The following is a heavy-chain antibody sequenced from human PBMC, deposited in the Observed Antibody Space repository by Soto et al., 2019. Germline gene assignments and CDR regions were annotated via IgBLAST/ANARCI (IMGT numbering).Heavy chain of an antibody. CDR3: ARGPNLNYYDSSGYLDY. V-gene: IGHV4-34*01. J-gene: IGHJ4*02. D-gene: IGHD3-22*01. CDR1: GGSFSGYY. Sequence: QVQLQQWGAGLLKPSETLSLTCAVYGGSFSGYYWCWIRQPPGKGLEWFGEINHSGSTNYNPSLKSRVTIPVDTSKNQFSLKLSSVTAADTAVYYCARGPNLNYYDSSGYLDYWGQGTLVTVAT. CDR2: INHSGST.